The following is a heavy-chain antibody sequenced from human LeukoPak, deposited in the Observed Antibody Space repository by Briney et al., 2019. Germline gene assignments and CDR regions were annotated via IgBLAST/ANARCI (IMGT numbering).Heavy chain of an antibody. D-gene: IGHD1-1*01. CDR1: GFTFSDFA. J-gene: IGHJ4*02. V-gene: IGHV3-33*06. Sequence: GGSLTLSCEAAGFTFSDFAMYWVRQAPGKGLEWVAVIWYDGSNKYYADSVKGRFTISRDNSKNTLYLQMNSLRAEDTAVYYCAKEYKISYYFDYWGQGTLVTVSS. CDR2: IWYDGSNK. CDR3: AKEYKISYYFDY.